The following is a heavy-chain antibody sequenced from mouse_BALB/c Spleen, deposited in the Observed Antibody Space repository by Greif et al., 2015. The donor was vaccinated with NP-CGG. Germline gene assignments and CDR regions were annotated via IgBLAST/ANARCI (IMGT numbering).Heavy chain of an antibody. Sequence: QVQLHQSGPELVRPGASVKISCKASGYTFTDYYINWVKQKPGQGLEWIGWIYPGSGNTKYNEKFKGKATLTVDTSSSTAYMQLSSLTSEDTAVYFCARRTGTEAMDYWGQGTSVTVSS. CDR3: ARRTGTEAMDY. CDR1: GYTFTDYY. D-gene: IGHD4-1*01. CDR2: IYPGSGNT. J-gene: IGHJ4*01. V-gene: IGHV1-84*02.